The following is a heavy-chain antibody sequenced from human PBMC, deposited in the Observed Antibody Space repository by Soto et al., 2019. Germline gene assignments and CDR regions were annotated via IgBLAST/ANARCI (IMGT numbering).Heavy chain of an antibody. V-gene: IGHV3-66*01. Sequence: PGGSLRLSCAASGFTVSSNYISWVRQAPGKGLEWVSAIYSGGTTYYADSVKGRFTISRDNSKNTLYLQMNSLSAEDTAVYYCARNRAAAGWGEYFHDWRQGTLVTVSS. J-gene: IGHJ1*01. D-gene: IGHD6-13*01. CDR1: GFTVSSNY. CDR3: ARNRAAAGWGEYFHD. CDR2: IYSGGTT.